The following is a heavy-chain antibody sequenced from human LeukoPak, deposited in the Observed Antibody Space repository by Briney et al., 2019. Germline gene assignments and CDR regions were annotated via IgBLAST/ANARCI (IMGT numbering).Heavy chain of an antibody. CDR1: GGSISSYY. CDR2: IYTSGST. J-gene: IGHJ3*02. V-gene: IGHV4-4*07. D-gene: IGHD2-2*02. Sequence: SETLSLTCTVSGGSISSYYWSWIRQPPGKGLEWIGRIYTSGSTNYNPSLKSRVTMSVDTSKNQFSLKLSSVTAADTAVYYCAREDIVVVPAAIPRTLRAFDIWGQGTMVTVSS. CDR3: AREDIVVVPAAIPRTLRAFDI.